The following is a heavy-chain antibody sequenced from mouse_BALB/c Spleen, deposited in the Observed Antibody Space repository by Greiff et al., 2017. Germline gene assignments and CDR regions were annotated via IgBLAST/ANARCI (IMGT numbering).Heavy chain of an antibody. CDR3: AKDDGYYGYAMDY. CDR1: GYTFTSYV. J-gene: IGHJ4*01. CDR2: INPYNDGT. V-gene: IGHV1-14*01. Sequence: VQLKQSGPELVKPGASVKMSCKASGYTFTSYVMHWVKQKPGQGLEWIGYINPYNDGTKYNEKFKGKATLTSDKSSSTAYMELSSLTSEDSAVYYCAKDDGYYGYAMDYWGQGTSVTVSS. D-gene: IGHD2-3*01.